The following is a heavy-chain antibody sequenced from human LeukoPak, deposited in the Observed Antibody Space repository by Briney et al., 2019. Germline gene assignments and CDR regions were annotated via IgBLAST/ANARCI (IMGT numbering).Heavy chain of an antibody. CDR2: ISSSGSTM. D-gene: IGHD1-26*01. CDR3: ALGGSGSLPPSYFDY. J-gene: IGHJ4*02. CDR1: GFIFSTYS. Sequence: GGSLRLSCAASGFIFSTYSMNWVRQAPGKGPEWISYISSSGSTMYYANSVKGRFTVSRDNAKNSVYLQMNSLRAEDTAVYFCALGGSGSLPPSYFDYWGQGTLVTVSS. V-gene: IGHV3-48*01.